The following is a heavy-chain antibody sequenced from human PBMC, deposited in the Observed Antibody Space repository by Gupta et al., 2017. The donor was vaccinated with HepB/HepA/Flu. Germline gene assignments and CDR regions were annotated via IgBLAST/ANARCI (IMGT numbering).Heavy chain of an antibody. Sequence: VQLVESGGGVVQPWRSLRLSCAASGFTLSQYVMHWVRQAPGKGLEWVATISYDATNQFYADSVKGRFTISTDNSKNTLYLQMNSLRAEDTAVYYCAREGLGAYDIWGQGTRVTVSS. V-gene: IGHV3-30-3*01. CDR3: AREGLGAYDI. J-gene: IGHJ3*02. CDR1: GFTLSQYV. CDR2: ISYDATNQ. D-gene: IGHD3/OR15-3a*01.